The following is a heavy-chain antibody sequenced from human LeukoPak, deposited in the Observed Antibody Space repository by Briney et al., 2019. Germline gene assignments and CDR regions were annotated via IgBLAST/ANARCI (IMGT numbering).Heavy chain of an antibody. J-gene: IGHJ4*02. CDR3: AREGVRAARDY. D-gene: IGHD6-6*01. V-gene: IGHV3-7*01. Sequence: PGGSLRLSCAASGFTFCSYWMSWVRPDPGKGLEWVANIKQDETEKNYVDSVKGRFTISRDNAKNSLYLQMNSLRAEDTAVYYCAREGVRAARDYWGQGTRVTVSS. CDR1: GFTFCSYW. CDR2: IKQDETEK.